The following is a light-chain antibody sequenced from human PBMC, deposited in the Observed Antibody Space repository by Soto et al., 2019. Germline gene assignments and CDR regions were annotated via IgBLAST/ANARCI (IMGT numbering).Light chain of an antibody. V-gene: IGLV2-23*01. CDR2: EGS. Sequence: QSVLTQPASVSGSPGQSITISCTGTSSDVGSYNLVFWYQHHPGKAPKLMIYEGSKRPSGVSNRFSGSKSVNTASLTISGLQAEDEADYYCCSNAGSNSVVFGGGTKLTVL. J-gene: IGLJ2*01. CDR3: CSNAGSNSVV. CDR1: SSDVGSYNL.